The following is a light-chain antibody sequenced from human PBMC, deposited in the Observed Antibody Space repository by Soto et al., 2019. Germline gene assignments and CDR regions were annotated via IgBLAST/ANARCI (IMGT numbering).Light chain of an antibody. CDR1: SGHSNYV. CDR3: QTWDTGIRV. V-gene: IGLV4-69*01. CDR2: LNSDGSH. J-gene: IGLJ2*01. Sequence: QLVLTQSPSASASLGASVKLTCTLSSGHSNYVIAWHQQQPEKGPRYSMKLNSDGSHSKGDGIPDRFSGSSSGAERYLTISSLQSEDEADYYCQTWDTGIRVFGGGTKVTVL.